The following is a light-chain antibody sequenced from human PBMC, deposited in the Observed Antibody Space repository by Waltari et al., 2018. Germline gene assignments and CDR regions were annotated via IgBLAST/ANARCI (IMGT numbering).Light chain of an antibody. V-gene: IGLV2-14*01. Sequence: QSALTQPASVSGSPGQSVTIFCAGTSNDVGGYNSVSWYQEHPGQAPRVIIYDVSDRPSGVSDRFSGSKSGNTASLPSSGLQAEDEADYYCSSQSSNDVVLFGGGTKLTVL. J-gene: IGLJ2*01. CDR3: SSQSSNDVVL. CDR2: DVS. CDR1: SNDVGGYNS.